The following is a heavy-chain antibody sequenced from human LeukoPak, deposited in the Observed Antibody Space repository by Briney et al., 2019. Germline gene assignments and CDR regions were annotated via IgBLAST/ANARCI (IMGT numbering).Heavy chain of an antibody. J-gene: IGHJ4*02. Sequence: ASVNVSCKASGYTFTSYYMHWVRQAPGQGLAWMGRINTNDGGTNYAQKFQGRVTMTRDMSTSTVYMELSSLRPEDTAVYYCAREGYGSGTYLDYWGQGTLVTVSS. CDR1: GYTFTSYY. CDR3: AREGYGSGTYLDY. D-gene: IGHD3-10*01. CDR2: INTNDGGT. V-gene: IGHV1-46*01.